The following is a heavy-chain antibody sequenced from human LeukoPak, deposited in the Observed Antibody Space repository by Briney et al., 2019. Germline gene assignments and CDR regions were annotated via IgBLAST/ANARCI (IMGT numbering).Heavy chain of an antibody. J-gene: IGHJ3*01. CDR2: IRYIVANS. D-gene: IGHD3-16*02. CDR3: ARDMQLST. Sequence: GSLRLSCAASRFTFSGSAMSWVRQAPGQGLEWVSLIRYIVANSYYTDPVRGRFATSRDNSKDTLFLQMNSLRADDTAIYYCARDMQLSTWGLGAMVTVSS. CDR1: RFTFSGSA. V-gene: IGHV3-23*01.